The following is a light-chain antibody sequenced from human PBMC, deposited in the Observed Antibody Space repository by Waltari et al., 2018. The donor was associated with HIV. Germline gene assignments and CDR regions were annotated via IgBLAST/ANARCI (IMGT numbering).Light chain of an antibody. Sequence: DIQMTQSPSSLSASVGDRVTITCRASQSISSYLNWYQQKPGKAPKLLIYAASSLQSGVPSRFSGSGSGTHFTLTISSLQPEDFATYYCQQSYSTPFTFGPGTKVDIK. J-gene: IGKJ3*01. CDR1: QSISSY. V-gene: IGKV1-39*01. CDR2: AAS. CDR3: QQSYSTPFT.